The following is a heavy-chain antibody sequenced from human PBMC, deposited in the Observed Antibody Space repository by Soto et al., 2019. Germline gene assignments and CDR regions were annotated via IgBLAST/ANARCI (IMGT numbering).Heavy chain of an antibody. CDR1: GYTFANYA. Sequence: ASVKVSCKASGYTFANYALHWLRQAPGQRLEWMGWINTGNARTQYSQTFQDRITITRDTSATTAYMELGSLASEDTAVYYCAREGALGGPNWFDPWAQGTLVPVSS. CDR3: AREGALGGPNWFDP. CDR2: INTGNART. J-gene: IGHJ5*02. D-gene: IGHD3-16*01. V-gene: IGHV1-3*04.